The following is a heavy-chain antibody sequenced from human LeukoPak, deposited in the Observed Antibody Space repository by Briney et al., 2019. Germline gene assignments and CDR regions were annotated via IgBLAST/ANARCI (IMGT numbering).Heavy chain of an antibody. CDR1: GFSLSTSGVA. Sequence: GPTVMNPTQTLTLTCTFSGFSLSTSGVAVGWIRQPPGKALEWLALIYWDDDKRYSPSLKSRLTVTKDTSRTQVVLTLTNMDPLDTATYFCARKPDTRGYLDYWGQGTLVTVSS. J-gene: IGHJ4*02. V-gene: IGHV2-5*02. D-gene: IGHD1-14*01. CDR3: ARKPDTRGYLDY. CDR2: IYWDDDK.